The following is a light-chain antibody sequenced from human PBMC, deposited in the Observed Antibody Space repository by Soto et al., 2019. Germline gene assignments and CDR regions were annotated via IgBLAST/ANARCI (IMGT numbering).Light chain of an antibody. Sequence: EIVMTQSPGTLSVSPGERATLSCRASQSVSSNLAWYQQKPGQAPRLLIYGASTRATGIPARFSVSGSGTEFTLTISSLQSEDFAVYYCQQYNNWPPVTFGPGTRLDIK. CDR2: GAS. V-gene: IGKV3-15*01. CDR3: QQYNNWPPVT. CDR1: QSVSSN. J-gene: IGKJ3*01.